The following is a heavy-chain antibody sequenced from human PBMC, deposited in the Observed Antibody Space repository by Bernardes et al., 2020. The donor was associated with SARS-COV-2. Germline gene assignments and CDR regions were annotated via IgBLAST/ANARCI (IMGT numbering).Heavy chain of an antibody. J-gene: IGHJ6*02. CDR2: ISYDGSNK. D-gene: IGHD2-2*01. CDR1: GFTFSSYG. Sequence: SLRLSCAASGFTFSSYGMHWVRQAPGKGLAWVAVISYDGSNKYYADSVKGRFTISRDNSKNTLYLQMNSLRAEDTAVYYCAKDIVVVPANPTLYYYYGMDVWGQGTTVTVSS. CDR3: AKDIVVVPANPTLYYYYGMDV. V-gene: IGHV3-30*18.